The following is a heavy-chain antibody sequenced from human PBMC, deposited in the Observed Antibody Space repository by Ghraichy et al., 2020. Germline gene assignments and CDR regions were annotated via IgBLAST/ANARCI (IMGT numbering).Heavy chain of an antibody. J-gene: IGHJ4*02. CDR3: AKDGYSSSWPYYFDY. CDR1: GLTFSSYA. D-gene: IGHD6-13*01. V-gene: IGHV3-23*01. Sequence: GGSLRLSCAASGLTFSSYALTWVRQAPGKGLEWVSAISGSGGSTYYADSVKGRFTISRDNSKNTLYLQMNSLRAEDTAVYYCAKDGYSSSWPYYFDYWGQGTLVTVSS. CDR2: ISGSGGST.